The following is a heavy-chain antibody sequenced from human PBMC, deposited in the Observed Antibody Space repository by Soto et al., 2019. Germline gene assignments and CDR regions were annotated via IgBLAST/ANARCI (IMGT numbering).Heavy chain of an antibody. V-gene: IGHV4-59*12. CDR1: GGSISSYY. D-gene: IGHD4-17*01. CDR3: ARAGRMTTVTTSGSVLDY. CDR2: IYYSGST. Sequence: SETLSLTCTVSGGSISSYYWSWIRQPPGKGLEWIGYIYYSGSTNYNPSLKSRVTISVDTSKNQFSLKLSSVTAADTAVYYCARAGRMTTVTTSGSVLDYWGQGTLVTVSS. J-gene: IGHJ4*02.